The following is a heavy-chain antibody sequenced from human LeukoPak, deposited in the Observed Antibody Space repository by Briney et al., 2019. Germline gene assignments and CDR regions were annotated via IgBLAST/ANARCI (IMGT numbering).Heavy chain of an antibody. V-gene: IGHV4-34*01. CDR3: ARGVAVAGSYFDY. CDR2: INHSGST. D-gene: IGHD6-19*01. J-gene: IGHJ4*02. Sequence: SETLSLTCAVYGGSFSGYYWSWIRQPPGKGLEWIGEINHSGSTNYNPSLKSRVTISVDTSKNQFSLKLSSVTAADTAVYYCARGVAVAGSYFDYWGQGTLVTVSS. CDR1: GGSFSGYY.